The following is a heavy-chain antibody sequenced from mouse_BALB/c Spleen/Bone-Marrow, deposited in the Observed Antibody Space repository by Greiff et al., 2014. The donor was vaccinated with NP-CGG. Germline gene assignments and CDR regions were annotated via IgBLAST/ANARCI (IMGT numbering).Heavy chain of an antibody. Sequence: VQLKESGPGLVKPSQSLSLTCSVTGYSIPRSFFWDWVRQFSGNKLERVGYRSYDGINNYNPSLKNRISITRDTSKNQFFLRLNSVTTEDTATYYGAALWSEGYYFDYWGQGATLTVSS. CDR1: GYSIPRSFF. CDR3: AALWSEGYYFDY. CDR2: RSYDGIN. J-gene: IGHJ2*01. V-gene: IGHV3-6*02.